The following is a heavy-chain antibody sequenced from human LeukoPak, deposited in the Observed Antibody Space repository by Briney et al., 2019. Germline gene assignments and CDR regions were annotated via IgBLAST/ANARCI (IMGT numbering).Heavy chain of an antibody. D-gene: IGHD1-26*01. CDR2: LNDASNLI. Sequence: GGSLRLSCAASGFPFSTNAMTWVRQAPGKGLEWVSTLNDASNLIYYADSVKGRFTISRDNSKHTVYLQMNCLRVHDTATYYSVIDSGILPAWYFDNWGPGTLVTVSS. V-gene: IGHV3-23*01. J-gene: IGHJ4*02. CDR3: VIDSGILPAWYFDN. CDR1: GFPFSTNA.